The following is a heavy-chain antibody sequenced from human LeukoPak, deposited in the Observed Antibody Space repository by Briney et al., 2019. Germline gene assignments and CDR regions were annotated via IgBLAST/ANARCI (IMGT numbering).Heavy chain of an antibody. Sequence: GGSLRLSCAASGFTFSSYAMSWVRQAPGKGLEWVSAISGSGGSTYYADSVKGRFTISRDNSKNTLYLQMNSLRAEDTAVYYCAKESPYTSPRDYYFDYWGQGALVTVSS. D-gene: IGHD5-18*01. J-gene: IGHJ4*01. CDR3: AKESPYTSPRDYYFDY. V-gene: IGHV3-23*01. CDR1: GFTFSSYA. CDR2: ISGSGGST.